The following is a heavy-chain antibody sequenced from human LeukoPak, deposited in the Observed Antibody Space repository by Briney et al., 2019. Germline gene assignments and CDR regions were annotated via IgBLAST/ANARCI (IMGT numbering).Heavy chain of an antibody. D-gene: IGHD6-19*01. CDR3: AKDMYGSGGRAFDY. V-gene: IGHV3-30*02. CDR1: GFTFSSYG. CDR2: IRYDGSNK. J-gene: IGHJ4*02. Sequence: GGALRLSCAATGFTFSSYGRHGVRQAPGKGLEGVAFIRYDGSNKYYADSAKCRFTISRDNSKNTLYLQMNSLRAEDRAVYYCAKDMYGSGGRAFDYWGQGTLVTVSS.